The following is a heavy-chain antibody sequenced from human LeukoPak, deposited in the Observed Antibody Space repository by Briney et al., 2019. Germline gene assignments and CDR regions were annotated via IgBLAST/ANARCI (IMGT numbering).Heavy chain of an antibody. CDR1: GFTFSNYA. CDR2: VTGSGGST. CDR3: AKWGDFDILTGYYVSDF. D-gene: IGHD3-9*01. V-gene: IGHV3-23*01. Sequence: QSGESLRLSCVASGFTFSNYAMSWVRQAPGKRLEWVSAVTGSGGSTYYADSVKGRFTISRDNSRNTLFLQMNSLRAEDTAIYYCAKWGDFDILTGYYVSDFWGQGTLVTVSS. J-gene: IGHJ4*02.